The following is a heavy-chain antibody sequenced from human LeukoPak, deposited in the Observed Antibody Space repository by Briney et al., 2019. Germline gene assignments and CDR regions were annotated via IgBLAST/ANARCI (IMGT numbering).Heavy chain of an antibody. V-gene: IGHV3-64D*09. Sequence: GGSLRLSCSASGFTFSRYTMHWVRQAPGKGLEYVSAISSSGDSTNYADSVRGRVTMSRDNSKDTLYLQMSSLRAEDTAVYYYESLSSGWLREFDYWGHGTLVTVSS. J-gene: IGHJ4*01. D-gene: IGHD6-19*01. CDR2: ISSSGDST. CDR3: ESLSSGWLREFDY. CDR1: GFTFSRYT.